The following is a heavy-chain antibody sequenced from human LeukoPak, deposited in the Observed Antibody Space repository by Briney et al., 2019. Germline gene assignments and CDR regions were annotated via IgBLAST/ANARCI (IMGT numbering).Heavy chain of an antibody. CDR2: IYSGGST. J-gene: IGHJ6*04. CDR1: GFTFSSNY. D-gene: IGHD3-10*01. V-gene: IGHV3-53*01. CDR3: ARDYYYGSGSYSSYYYGMDV. Sequence: GGSLRLSCAASGFTFSSNYMSWVRQAPGKGLEWVSVIYSGGSTYYADSVTGRFTISRDNSKNTLYLQMNSLRAEDTAVYYCARDYYYGSGSYSSYYYGMDVWGKGTTVTVSS.